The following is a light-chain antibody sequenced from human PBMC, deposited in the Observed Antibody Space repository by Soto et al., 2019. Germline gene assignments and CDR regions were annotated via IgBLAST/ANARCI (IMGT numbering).Light chain of an antibody. V-gene: IGKV3-20*01. CDR2: GAT. CDR1: ESVGDY. Sequence: ESATLSCSASESVGDYLAWYQQKPGQAPRLLIYGATKRTSGTPDRFSGTGSKTAFTLTISSLEPGDFAVYYCQQYVTSPAITFGQGTRLEIK. CDR3: QQYVTSPAIT. J-gene: IGKJ5*01.